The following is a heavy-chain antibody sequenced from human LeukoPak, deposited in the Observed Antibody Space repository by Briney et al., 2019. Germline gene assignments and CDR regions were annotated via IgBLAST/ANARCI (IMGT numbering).Heavy chain of an antibody. Sequence: GGSLRLSCAASGFTFNSYGMFWVRQVPGKGLEWVAFIWPDGSNKLYGDSVKGRFTISRDNSKNTVYPQMNSLRAEDTAVYYCARDYCRTTSCLESWGQGTLVTVSS. CDR3: ARDYCRTTSCLES. D-gene: IGHD2-2*01. CDR2: IWPDGSNK. V-gene: IGHV3-33*01. CDR1: GFTFNSYG. J-gene: IGHJ4*02.